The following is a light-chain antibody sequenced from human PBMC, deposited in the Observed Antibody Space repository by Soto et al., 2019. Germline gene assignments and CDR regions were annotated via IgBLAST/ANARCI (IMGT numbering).Light chain of an antibody. J-gene: IGKJ2*01. CDR3: MQALQTPYT. Sequence: DLVMTPSPLSLPVTPGEPASISCRSSQSLLHSNGYTYLDWYLQKPGQSPQILIYLGSNRASGVPDRFSGSGSGSDFTLEISRVEAEDVGVYYCMQALQTPYTFGQGTKLEI. CDR1: QSLLHSNGYTY. V-gene: IGKV2-28*01. CDR2: LGS.